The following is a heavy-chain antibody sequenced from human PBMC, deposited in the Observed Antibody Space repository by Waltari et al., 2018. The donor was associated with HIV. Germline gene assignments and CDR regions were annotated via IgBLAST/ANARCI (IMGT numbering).Heavy chain of an antibody. Sequence: QAHLVQAGPEVRRPGASVTASFKVSAYTFNYHYLHWVRQTPGQGPEWLGRIDPRTDEALYAPAFQGRVTMTRVTSLTTAYLVLTSLKSDDTAVYFCARGEDVTLISLPPGYRLDFWGQGTLVTVSS. V-gene: IGHV1-2*06. D-gene: IGHD2-15*01. J-gene: IGHJ4*02. CDR2: IDPRTDEA. CDR1: AYTFNYHY. CDR3: ARGEDVTLISLPPGYRLDF.